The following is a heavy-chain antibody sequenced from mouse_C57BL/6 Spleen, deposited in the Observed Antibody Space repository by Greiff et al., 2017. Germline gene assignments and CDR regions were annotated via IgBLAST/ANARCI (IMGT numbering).Heavy chain of an antibody. CDR1: GYTFPSYW. CDR3: AREDDPYAMDY. V-gene: IGHV1-55*01. CDR2: IYPGSGST. Sequence: VQLQQPGAELVKPGASVKLSCKASGYTFPSYWITWVKQRPGQGLEWIGDIYPGSGSTNYNDKFKSKATLTVDTSSSTAYMQLSSLTSEDSAVYYCAREDDPYAMDYWGQGTSVTVSS. J-gene: IGHJ4*01.